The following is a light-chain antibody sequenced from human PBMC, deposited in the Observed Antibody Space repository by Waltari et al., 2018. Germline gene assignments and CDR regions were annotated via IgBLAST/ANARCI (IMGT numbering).Light chain of an antibody. CDR3: QQYYGIPFT. V-gene: IGKV4-1*01. CDR2: WAS. CDR1: LHNSDQNNC. J-gene: IGKJ3*01. Sequence: LHNSDQNNCLPWYQQKARQPPKLLIYWASTRDSGVPDRFSGSGSGTDFTLTISSLQAGDVAVYYCQQYYGIPFTFGPGTKVEIK.